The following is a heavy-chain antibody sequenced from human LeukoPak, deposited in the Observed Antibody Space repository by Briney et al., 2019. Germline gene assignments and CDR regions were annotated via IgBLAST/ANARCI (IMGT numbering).Heavy chain of an antibody. J-gene: IGHJ5*02. Sequence: ASVKVFCKASGYTFTSYDINWVRQATGQGLEWMGWMNPNTGNTGYAQKFQGRVTMTTNTSISTAYMELSSLRSEDTAVYYCARDQGVAVAGTGWPNWFDPWGQGTLVTVSS. CDR2: MNPNTGNT. V-gene: IGHV1-8*01. D-gene: IGHD6-19*01. CDR3: ARDQGVAVAGTGWPNWFDP. CDR1: GYTFTSYD.